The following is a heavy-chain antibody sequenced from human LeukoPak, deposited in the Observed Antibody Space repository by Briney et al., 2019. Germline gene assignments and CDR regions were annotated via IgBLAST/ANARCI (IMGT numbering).Heavy chain of an antibody. CDR3: ARAEGVMSGYYSDYYYYYMDV. CDR1: GYSISSGYY. Sequence: SETLSLTCTVSGYSISSGYYWGWIRQPPGKGLEWIGSIYHSGSTYYNPSLKSRVTISVDTSKNQFSLKLSSVTAADTAVYYCARAEGVMSGYYSDYYYYYMDVWGKGTTVTVSS. CDR2: IYHSGST. D-gene: IGHD3-22*01. V-gene: IGHV4-38-2*02. J-gene: IGHJ6*03.